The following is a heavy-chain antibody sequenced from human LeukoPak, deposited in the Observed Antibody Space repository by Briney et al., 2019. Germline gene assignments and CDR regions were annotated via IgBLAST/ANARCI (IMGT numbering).Heavy chain of an antibody. Sequence: GALRLSCAASRFTFSTYTMNWVRQAPGKGLGWVSSISSSSSYIYYADSVKGRFTISRDNAKNSLYLQMNTLRAEDTAVYYCARDRTTVTTFDYWGQGTLVTVSS. J-gene: IGHJ4*02. V-gene: IGHV3-21*01. CDR2: ISSSSSYI. CDR3: ARDRTTVTTFDY. CDR1: RFTFSTYT. D-gene: IGHD4-17*01.